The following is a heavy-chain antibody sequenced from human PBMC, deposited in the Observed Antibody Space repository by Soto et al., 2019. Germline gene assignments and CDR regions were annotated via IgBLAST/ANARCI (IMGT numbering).Heavy chain of an antibody. D-gene: IGHD6-13*01. CDR3: AREHSSSWRFDY. Sequence: QVELVQYEAEVKKPGASVTVSCKASGYTFTSYDINWVRQATGQGLEWMGWMNPNSGNTGYAQKFQGRVTMTRNTSISTAYMELSSLRSEDTTVYYCAREHSSSWRFDYWGQGTLVTVSS. V-gene: IGHV1-8*01. J-gene: IGHJ4*02. CDR1: GYTFTSYD. CDR2: MNPNSGNT.